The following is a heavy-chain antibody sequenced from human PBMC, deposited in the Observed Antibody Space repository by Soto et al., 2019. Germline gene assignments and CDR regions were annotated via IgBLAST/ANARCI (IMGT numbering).Heavy chain of an antibody. D-gene: IGHD2-15*01. CDR1: GGSISSSSYY. Sequence: QLQLQESGPGLVKPSETLSLTCTVSGGSISSSSYYWGWIRQPPGKGLEWLGSIYFSGRTYYTPSLRNRVTISVDTSNNPCCLRRSSVTAALTARYYCVSLVVQGDAFDIWGQGTMVTVSS. J-gene: IGHJ3*02. V-gene: IGHV4-39*01. CDR3: VSLVVQGDAFDI. CDR2: IYFSGRT.